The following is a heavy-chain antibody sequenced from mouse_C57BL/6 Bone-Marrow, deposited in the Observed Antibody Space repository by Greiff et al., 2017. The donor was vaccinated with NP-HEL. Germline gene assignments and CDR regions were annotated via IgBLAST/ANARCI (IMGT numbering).Heavy chain of an antibody. CDR2: ISSGGSYT. D-gene: IGHD1-1*01. CDR1: GFTFSSYG. CDR3: ARQGGSSPLYAMDY. J-gene: IGHJ4*01. V-gene: IGHV5-6*01. Sequence: EVNVVESGGDLVKPGGSLKLSCAASGFTFSSYGMSWVRQTPDKRLEWVATISSGGSYTYYPDSVKGRFTISRDNAKNTLYLQMSSLKSEDTAMYYCARQGGSSPLYAMDYWGQGTSVTVSS.